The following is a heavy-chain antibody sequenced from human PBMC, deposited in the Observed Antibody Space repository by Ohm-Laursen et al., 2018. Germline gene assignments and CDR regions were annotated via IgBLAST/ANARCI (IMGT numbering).Heavy chain of an antibody. CDR2: ISGSGASS. CDR3: ATTTMDTSGWFGNYFDS. V-gene: IGHV3-23*01. J-gene: IGHJ4*02. Sequence: SLRLSCAASGFTFSSYAMSWVRQTPGKSLECISTISGSGASSHYAVSVKGRFTISRDNAKNTLYLQMNSLRAEDAAVYYCATTTMDTSGWFGNYFDSWGQGTLVTVSA. D-gene: IGHD6-19*01. CDR1: GFTFSSYA.